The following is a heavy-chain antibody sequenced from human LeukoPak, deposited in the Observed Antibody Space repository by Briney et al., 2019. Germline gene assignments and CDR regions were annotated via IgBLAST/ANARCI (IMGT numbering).Heavy chain of an antibody. D-gene: IGHD6-19*01. V-gene: IGHV4-30-2*01. J-gene: IGHJ1*01. Sequence: SQTLSLTCTVSGGSISSGGYYWSWIRQPPGKGLEWIGYIYHSGSTYYNPSLKSRVTISVDRSKNQFSLKLSSVTAADTAVYYCARVRRQWLVGSYFQHWGQGTLVTVSS. CDR2: IYHSGST. CDR3: ARVRRQWLVGSYFQH. CDR1: GGSISSGGYY.